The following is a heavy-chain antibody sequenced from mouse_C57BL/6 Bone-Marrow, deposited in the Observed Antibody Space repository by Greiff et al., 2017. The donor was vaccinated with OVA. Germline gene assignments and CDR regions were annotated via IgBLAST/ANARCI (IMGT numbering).Heavy chain of an antibody. Sequence: QVQLQQSGAELVRPGTSVKVSCKASGYAFTNYLIEWVKQRPGQGLEWIGVINPGSGGTNYNEKFKGKATLTADKSSSTAYMQLSSLTSEDSAVYFCAKSDYYGSSPDDWGQGTTLTVSS. D-gene: IGHD1-1*01. J-gene: IGHJ2*01. V-gene: IGHV1-54*01. CDR1: GYAFTNYL. CDR3: AKSDYYGSSPDD. CDR2: INPGSGGT.